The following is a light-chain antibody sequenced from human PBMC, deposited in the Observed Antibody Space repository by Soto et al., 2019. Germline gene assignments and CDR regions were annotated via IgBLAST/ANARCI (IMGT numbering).Light chain of an antibody. CDR2: DVS. CDR3: SSYTSSSTPYV. Sequence: QSALTQAASVSGSPGQSITISCTGTNSDVGGYTYVSWYQQHPGKAPKLMIYDVSNRPSGVSNRFSGSKSGNTASLTISGLQADDEADYYCSSYTSSSTPYVFGTGTKLTVL. J-gene: IGLJ1*01. CDR1: NSDVGGYTY. V-gene: IGLV2-14*03.